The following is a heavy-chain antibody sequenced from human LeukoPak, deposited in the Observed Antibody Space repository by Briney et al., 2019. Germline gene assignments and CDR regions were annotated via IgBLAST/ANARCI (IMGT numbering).Heavy chain of an antibody. CDR1: GFTFSSSG. D-gene: IGHD1-1*01. CDR2: IWYDGSNK. CDR3: ARDRGTTGTTGWMFDY. V-gene: IGHV3-33*01. Sequence: GTSLRLSCAASGFTFSSSGMHWVRQAPGKGLEWVAIIWYDGSNKYYADSVKGRFTISRDNSKNTLYLQMNSLRAEDTAVYYCARDRGTTGTTGWMFDYWGQGTLVTVSS. J-gene: IGHJ4*02.